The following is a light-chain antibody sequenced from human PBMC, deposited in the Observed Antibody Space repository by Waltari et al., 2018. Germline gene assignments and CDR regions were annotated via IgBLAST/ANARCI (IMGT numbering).Light chain of an antibody. CDR2: WTS. Sequence: DIVMTQSPDSLAVSLGERATINCKSSQSVLYNSNDKNYLAWYQQKPGQPPKLLIYWTSTRESGVPDRFSGSGSGTDFTLTISSLQAEDVAVYYCQQYYRSRTFGQGTKVEIK. CDR3: QQYYRSRT. J-gene: IGKJ1*01. CDR1: QSVLYNSNDKNY. V-gene: IGKV4-1*01.